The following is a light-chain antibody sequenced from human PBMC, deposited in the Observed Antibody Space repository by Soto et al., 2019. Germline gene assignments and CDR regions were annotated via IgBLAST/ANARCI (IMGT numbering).Light chain of an antibody. CDR1: QGISSA. CDR2: DAS. Sequence: ALQLNQSPSSLAASVGDRVTITCRASQGISSALAWYQQKPGKAPKLLIYDASSLESGVPSRFSASRPRTYFPLAISSLRTEYFATYSGRLFTFGPGTKVD. J-gene: IGKJ3*01. CDR3: RLFT. V-gene: IGKV1-13*02.